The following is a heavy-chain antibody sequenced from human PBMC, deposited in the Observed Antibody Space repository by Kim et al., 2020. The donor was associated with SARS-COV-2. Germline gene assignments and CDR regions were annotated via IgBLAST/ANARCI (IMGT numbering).Heavy chain of an antibody. D-gene: IGHD3-22*01. Sequence: GGSLRLSCAASGFTFSDYYMSWIRQAPGKGLEWVSYISSSSSYTNYADSVKGRFTISRDNAKNSLYLQMNSLRAEDTAVYYCARDYYDSSGYYPFDYWGQGTLVTVSS. CDR1: GFTFSDYY. CDR3: ARDYYDSSGYYPFDY. CDR2: ISSSSSYT. J-gene: IGHJ4*02. V-gene: IGHV3-11*06.